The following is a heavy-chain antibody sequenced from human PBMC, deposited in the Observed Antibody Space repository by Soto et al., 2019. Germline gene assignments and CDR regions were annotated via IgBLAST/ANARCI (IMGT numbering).Heavy chain of an antibody. CDR2: ISYDGRNK. D-gene: IGHD6-19*01. J-gene: IGHJ6*02. V-gene: IGHV3-30*18. CDR1: GFTFSSYG. CDR3: VKDGSSGWPYFYDMDV. Sequence: GRSLRLSCAPSGFTFSSYGMHWVRQAPGKGLEWVAVISYDGRNKYYADAVKGRFTISRDNSKNTRYLQMSSLRAEDTAVYYCVKDGSSGWPYFYDMDVWGQGTTVTVSS.